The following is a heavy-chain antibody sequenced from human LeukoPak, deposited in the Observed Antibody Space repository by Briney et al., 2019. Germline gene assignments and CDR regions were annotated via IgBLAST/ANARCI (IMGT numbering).Heavy chain of an antibody. J-gene: IGHJ4*02. Sequence: GESLKISCRASGYIFTSYWLGWVRQTPDKGLEWVGIIHPGDSDPRYSPSFQGQVTISVDRSITTAYLQWGSLKASDTAMYYCARQSGGRLDYWGQGTLVTVSS. CDR3: ARQSGGRLDY. CDR2: IHPGDSDP. CDR1: GYIFTSYW. V-gene: IGHV5-51*01. D-gene: IGHD2-15*01.